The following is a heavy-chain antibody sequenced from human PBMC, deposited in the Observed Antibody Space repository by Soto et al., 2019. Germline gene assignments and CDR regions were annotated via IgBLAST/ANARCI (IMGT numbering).Heavy chain of an antibody. CDR2: IIPIFGTA. J-gene: IGHJ4*02. Sequence: ASVKVSCKASGGTFSSYAISWVRQAPGQGLEWMGGIIPIFGTANYAQKFQGRVTITADESTSTAYMELSSLRSEDTAVYYCAGYYDILTGYYNSFDYWGQGTLVTVSS. V-gene: IGHV1-69*13. D-gene: IGHD3-9*01. CDR3: AGYYDILTGYYNSFDY. CDR1: GGTFSSYA.